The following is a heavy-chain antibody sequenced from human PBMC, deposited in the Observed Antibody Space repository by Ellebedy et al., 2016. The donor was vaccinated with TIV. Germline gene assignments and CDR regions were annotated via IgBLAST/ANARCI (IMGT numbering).Heavy chain of an antibody. Sequence: GGSLRLSXAASGFTFSSYWMHWVRQAPGKGLEWVSSISSSSSYIYYADSVKGRFTISRDNAKNSLYLQMNSLRAEDTAVYYCASLAYGGNSLDYWGQGTLVTVSS. J-gene: IGHJ4*02. CDR2: ISSSSSYI. V-gene: IGHV3-21*01. CDR3: ASLAYGGNSLDY. CDR1: GFTFSSYW. D-gene: IGHD4-23*01.